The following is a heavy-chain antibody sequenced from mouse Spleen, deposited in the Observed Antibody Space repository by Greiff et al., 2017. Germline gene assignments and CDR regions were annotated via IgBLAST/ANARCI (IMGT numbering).Heavy chain of an antibody. Sequence: QVQLQQSGAELVRPGALVKLSCKASGYTFTSYWMHWVKQRPGQGLEWIGVIDPSDSYTSYNQKFKGKATLTVDTSSSAAYMQLSSLTSEDSAVYYCTRYGKGAMDYWGQGTSVTVSS. J-gene: IGHJ4*01. CDR3: TRYGKGAMDY. D-gene: IGHD2-1*01. V-gene: IGHV1-59*01. CDR2: IDPSDSYT. CDR1: GYTFTSYW.